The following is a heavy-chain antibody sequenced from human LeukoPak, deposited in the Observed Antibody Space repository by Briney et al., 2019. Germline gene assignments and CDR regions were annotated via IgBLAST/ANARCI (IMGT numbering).Heavy chain of an antibody. Sequence: SETLSLTCSVSGGSIDSYYCSWIRQPAGKGLEWIGRIYSSGSTNYNPSLKSRVSMSVDTSKNQFSLKLTSVTAEDTAVYYCARGGYNYGNFDYWGQGTLVTVSS. CDR3: ARGGYNYGNFDY. CDR1: GGSIDSYY. J-gene: IGHJ4*02. D-gene: IGHD5-18*01. CDR2: IYSSGST. V-gene: IGHV4-4*07.